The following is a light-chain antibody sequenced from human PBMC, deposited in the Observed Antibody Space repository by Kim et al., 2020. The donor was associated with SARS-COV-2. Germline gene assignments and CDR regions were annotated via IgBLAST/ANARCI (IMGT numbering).Light chain of an antibody. J-gene: IGKJ4*01. CDR2: WAS. CDR1: QSVLYSANNMNC. V-gene: IGKV4-1*01. Sequence: APINRKSSQSVLYSANNMNCLAWYQQKPGQSPKLLIYWASTRESGVPDRFSGSGSGTDFTLTISSLQAEDVAVYYCQQYYTLPLTFGGGTKVEIK. CDR3: QQYYTLPLT.